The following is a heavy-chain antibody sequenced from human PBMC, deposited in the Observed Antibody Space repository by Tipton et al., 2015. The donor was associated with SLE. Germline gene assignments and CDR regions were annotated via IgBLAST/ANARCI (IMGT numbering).Heavy chain of an antibody. CDR2: INHSGST. J-gene: IGHJ4*02. D-gene: IGHD6-13*01. V-gene: IGHV4-34*01. CDR1: GGSFSGYY. CDR3: ARASRGYSSSWYGY. Sequence: LRLSCAVYGGSFSGYYWSWIRQPPGKGLEWIGEINHSGSTNYNPSLKSRVTISVDTSKNQFSLKLSSVTAADTAVYYCARASRGYSSSWYGYWGQGTLVTVSS.